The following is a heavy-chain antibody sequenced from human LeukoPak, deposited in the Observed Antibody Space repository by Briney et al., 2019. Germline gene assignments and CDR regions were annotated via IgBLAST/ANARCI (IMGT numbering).Heavy chain of an antibody. V-gene: IGHV4-59*01. CDR1: GGSISSYY. CDR2: IYYSGST. CDR3: ARRLRLKSPGGDAFDI. D-gene: IGHD3-16*01. Sequence: SETLSLTCTVSGGSISSYYWSWIRQPPGKGLEWIGYIYYSGSTNYNPSLKSRVTISVDTSKNQFSLKLSSVTAADTAVYYCARRLRLKSPGGDAFDIWGQGTVVTVSS. J-gene: IGHJ3*02.